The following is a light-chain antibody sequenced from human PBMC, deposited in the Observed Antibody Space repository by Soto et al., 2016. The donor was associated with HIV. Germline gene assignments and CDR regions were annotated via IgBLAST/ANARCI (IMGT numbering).Light chain of an antibody. CDR1: NIGSKS. CDR3: QVWDSSSDLDV. V-gene: IGLV3-21*03. CDR2: DDN. J-gene: IGLJ1*01. Sequence: SYVLTQPPSVSVAPGKTARITCGGDNIGSKSVHWYQQKPGQAPVSVVYDDNDRPSGIPERFSGSNSGNTATLSISRVEAGDEADYYCQVWDSSSDLDVFGAGTKVTVL.